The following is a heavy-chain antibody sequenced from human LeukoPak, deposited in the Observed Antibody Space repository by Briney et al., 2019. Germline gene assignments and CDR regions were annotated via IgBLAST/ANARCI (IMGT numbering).Heavy chain of an antibody. V-gene: IGHV3-7*01. Sequence: GGSLRLSCAASGFTFTSYWMTWVRQAPGKGLEWLANIRQDGGATYYGGSVKGRFTISRDNAKNSLFLQMNSLRAEDTAVYYCATSRDTAGGPYWGQGTLVTVSS. CDR3: ATSRDTAGGPY. D-gene: IGHD5-18*01. CDR1: GFTFTSYW. CDR2: IRQDGGAT. J-gene: IGHJ4*02.